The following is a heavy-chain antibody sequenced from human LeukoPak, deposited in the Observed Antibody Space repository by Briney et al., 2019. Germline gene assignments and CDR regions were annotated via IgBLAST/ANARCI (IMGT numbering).Heavy chain of an antibody. J-gene: IGHJ4*02. Sequence: GGSLRLSCVASGFIFSNAWMSWVRQAPGKGLEWVGFIRSRSYGGTTEYAASVRGRFTISRDDSKSIACLQVNSLKTEDTAVYYCTRVRSGNDFDYWGQGTLVTVSS. CDR2: IRSRSYGGTT. CDR1: GFIFSNAW. V-gene: IGHV3-49*04. CDR3: TRVRSGNDFDY. D-gene: IGHD3-10*01.